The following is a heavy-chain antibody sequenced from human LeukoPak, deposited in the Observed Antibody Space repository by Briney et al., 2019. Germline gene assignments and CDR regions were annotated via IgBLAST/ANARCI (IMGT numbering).Heavy chain of an antibody. CDR1: GFTFSSYA. CDR3: ARDGDGYCSGTSGCGSGPSWFDP. CDR2: ISSSGSTT. V-gene: IGHV3-48*03. D-gene: IGHD2-2*03. Sequence: GGSLRLSCAASGFTFSSYAMNWVRQAPGKGLEGVSYISSSGSTTYYADSVKGRFTISRDNAKNTLYLQMNSLRAEVTAVYYCARDGDGYCSGTSGCGSGPSWFDPWGQGTLVTVSS. J-gene: IGHJ5*02.